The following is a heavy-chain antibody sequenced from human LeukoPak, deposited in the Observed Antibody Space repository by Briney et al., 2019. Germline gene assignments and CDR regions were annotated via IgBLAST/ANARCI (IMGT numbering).Heavy chain of an antibody. CDR1: GFTFGDYG. Sequence: GGSLTLSWTPAGFTFGDYGMSWVRQAAGKGREWVSFIRSQIYSWATDYAASVRGRFVISRHDCESIAYLQMNSMKTEDTGVYYCTRNPHPHCSGVHYPCDSWGQGTLVTVSS. CDR2: IRSQIYSWAT. J-gene: IGHJ4*02. D-gene: IGHD2-15*01. CDR3: TRNPHPHCSGVHYPCDS. V-gene: IGHV3-49*04.